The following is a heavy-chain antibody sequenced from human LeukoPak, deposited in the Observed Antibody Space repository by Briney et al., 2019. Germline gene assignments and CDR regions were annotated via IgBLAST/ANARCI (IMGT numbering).Heavy chain of an antibody. CDR2: ISGSGGST. V-gene: IGHV3-23*01. Sequence: PGGSLRLSCAASGFTFNSYAMSWVRQAPGKGLEWVSVISGSGGSTYYADSVKGRFTISRDNSKNTLYLQMNSLRAEDTAVYYCARDGDSSDGYFYWGQGTLVTVSS. J-gene: IGHJ4*02. CDR1: GFTFNSYA. D-gene: IGHD3-22*01. CDR3: ARDGDSSDGYFY.